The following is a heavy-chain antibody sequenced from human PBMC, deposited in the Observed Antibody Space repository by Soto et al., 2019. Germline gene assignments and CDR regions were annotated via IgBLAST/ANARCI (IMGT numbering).Heavy chain of an antibody. J-gene: IGHJ6*02. CDR1: GFTFDDYA. V-gene: IGHV3-9*01. D-gene: IGHD6-13*01. CDR2: ISWNSGSI. Sequence: EVQLVESGGGLVQPGRSLRLSCAASGFTFDDYAMHWVRQAPGQGLEWVSGISWNSGSIGYADSVKGRFTISRDNAKNSLYLQMNSLRAEDTAVYYGAKAQQQRANYYYYGRDVWGQGTTVTVSS. CDR3: AKAQQQRANYYYYGRDV.